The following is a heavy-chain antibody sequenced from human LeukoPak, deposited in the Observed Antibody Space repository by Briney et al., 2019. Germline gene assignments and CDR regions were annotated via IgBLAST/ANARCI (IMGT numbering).Heavy chain of an antibody. CDR2: INHSGGT. V-gene: IGHV4-34*01. D-gene: IGHD4-11*01. Sequence: SETLSLTCAVYGGSFSGYYWSWIRQPPGKGLEWIGEINHSGGTNYNPSLKSRVSISVDTSKNQFSLKLSSVTAADTAVYYCARGQDSNWYYFDYWGQGTLVTVSS. J-gene: IGHJ4*02. CDR3: ARGQDSNWYYFDY. CDR1: GGSFSGYY.